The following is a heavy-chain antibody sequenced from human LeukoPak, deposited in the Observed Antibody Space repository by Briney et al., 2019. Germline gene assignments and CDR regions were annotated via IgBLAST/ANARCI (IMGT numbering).Heavy chain of an antibody. Sequence: GESLRLSCAASGFTFSRYWMSWVRQAPGQGLEWVATIKQDGSETYYVDSVKGRFTIYRDNAKNSLHLQMNSLRAEDAAVFYCARMDYYTSGTYTYPNFDYWGQGTLVTVSS. J-gene: IGHJ4*02. CDR3: ARMDYYTSGTYTYPNFDY. CDR1: GFTFSRYW. CDR2: IKQDGSET. D-gene: IGHD3-10*01. V-gene: IGHV3-7*03.